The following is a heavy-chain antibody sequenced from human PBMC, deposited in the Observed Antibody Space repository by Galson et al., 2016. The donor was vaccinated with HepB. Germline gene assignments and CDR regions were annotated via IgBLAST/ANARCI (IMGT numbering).Heavy chain of an antibody. J-gene: IGHJ4*02. CDR2: IYDSGST. D-gene: IGHD2-2*01. V-gene: IGHV4-4*02. CDR1: GGSISSSSW. Sequence: ETLSLTCAVSGGSISSSSWWGWVRQPPGKGLEWIGEIYDSGSTNYKPSLRSRVTMSLDKSKNQFSLKLRFVTAADTAVYYCARRPPYCSSTSCSFDYWGQGTLVTVSS. CDR3: ARRPPYCSSTSCSFDY.